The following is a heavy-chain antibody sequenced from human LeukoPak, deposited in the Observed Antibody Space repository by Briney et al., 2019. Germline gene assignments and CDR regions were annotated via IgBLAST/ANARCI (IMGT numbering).Heavy chain of an antibody. V-gene: IGHV4-38-2*02. J-gene: IGHJ3*02. Sequence: SETLSLTCAVSGYSISSGYYWGWIRQPPGKGLEWIGSIYHSGSTYYNPSPKSRVTISVDTSKNQFSLKLSSVTAADTAVYYCARDRQAFDIWGQGTMVTVSS. CDR1: GYSISSGYY. CDR3: ARDRQAFDI. CDR2: IYHSGST.